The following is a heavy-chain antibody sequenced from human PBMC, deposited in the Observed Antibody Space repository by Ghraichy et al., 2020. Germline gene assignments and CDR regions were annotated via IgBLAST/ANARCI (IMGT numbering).Heavy chain of an antibody. CDR2: ISGSGGST. J-gene: IGHJ4*02. CDR3: AKDPGITIFGVVPDYFDY. V-gene: IGHV3-23*01. D-gene: IGHD3-3*01. Sequence: GESLNISCAASGFTFSSYAMSWVRQAPGKGLEWVSAISGSGGSTYYADSVKGRFTISRDNSKNTLYLQMNSLRAEDTAVYYCAKDPGITIFGVVPDYFDYWGQGTLVTVSS. CDR1: GFTFSSYA.